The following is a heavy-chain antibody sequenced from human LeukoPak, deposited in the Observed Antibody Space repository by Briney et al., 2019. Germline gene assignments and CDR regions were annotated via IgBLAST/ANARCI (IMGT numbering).Heavy chain of an antibody. CDR3: AVLRDGSFYYFDY. V-gene: IGHV4-34*01. J-gene: IGHJ4*02. CDR1: GGSFSGYY. CDR2: ISHSGST. D-gene: IGHD5-24*01. Sequence: SETLSLTCAAYGGSFSGYYWSWIRQPPGKGLEWIGEISHSGSTNYNPSLKSRVTISVDTSKNQFSLKLSSVTAADTAVYYCAVLRDGSFYYFDYWGQGTLVTVSS.